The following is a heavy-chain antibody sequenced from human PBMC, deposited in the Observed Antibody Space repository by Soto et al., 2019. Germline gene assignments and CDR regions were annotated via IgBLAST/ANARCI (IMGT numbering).Heavy chain of an antibody. CDR2: ISTYDDKT. V-gene: IGHV1-18*01. D-gene: IGHD6-19*01. Sequence: QVQLVQSGAEVKTPGASVKVSCRASGYSFRTHGISWVRQAPGQGLEWMGWISTYDDKTNFPQKFQGRITMTTDTSTSTAYMELRSLRSDATAVYFCARDLGYFNSSGCFRNWFDPWGQGTLVTVSS. CDR1: GYSFRTHG. J-gene: IGHJ5*02. CDR3: ARDLGYFNSSGCFRNWFDP.